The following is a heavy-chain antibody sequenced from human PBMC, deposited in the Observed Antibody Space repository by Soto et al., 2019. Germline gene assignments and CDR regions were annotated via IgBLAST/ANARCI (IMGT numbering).Heavy chain of an antibody. Sequence: PSETLSLTCAVSGYSISSGYYWGWIRQPPGEGLEWIGSIYHSGSTYNNPSLKSRVTISVDTSKNQFSLKLSSVTAADTAVYYCARVGGYGMDVWGQGTTVTVSS. V-gene: IGHV4-38-2*01. CDR2: IYHSGST. CDR3: ARVGGYGMDV. CDR1: GYSISSGYY. D-gene: IGHD3-10*01. J-gene: IGHJ6*02.